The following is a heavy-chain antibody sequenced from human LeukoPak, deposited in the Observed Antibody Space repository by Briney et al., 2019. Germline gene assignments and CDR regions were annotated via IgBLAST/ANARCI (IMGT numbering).Heavy chain of an antibody. V-gene: IGHV3-30*03. CDR3: ARTVATIALPSFKY. CDR1: GLTFSDYG. D-gene: IGHD5-12*01. Sequence: GGSLRLSCEASGLTFSDYGMHWVRQAPGKGLEWVAAISHDGSSQNFADSVKGRFTVSRDNSRNTRFLQMNSLRTEDTAVYYCARTVATIALPSFKYWGQGTLVTVSS. J-gene: IGHJ4*02. CDR2: ISHDGSSQ.